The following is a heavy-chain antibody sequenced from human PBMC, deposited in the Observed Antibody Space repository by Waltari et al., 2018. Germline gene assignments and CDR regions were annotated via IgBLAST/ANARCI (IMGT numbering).Heavy chain of an antibody. J-gene: IGHJ6*02. CDR3: ARDRTIQLWTGRYYYYGMDV. CDR2: ISSNGGST. CDR1: GFTFSSYA. V-gene: IGHV3-64*01. Sequence: EVQLVESGGGLVQPGGSLRLSCAASGFTFSSYAMHWVRQAPGKGLEYVSAISSNGGSTYYANSVKGRFTISRDNSKNTLYLQMNSLRAEDTAVYYCARDRTIQLWTGRYYYYGMDVWGQGTTVTVSS. D-gene: IGHD5-18*01.